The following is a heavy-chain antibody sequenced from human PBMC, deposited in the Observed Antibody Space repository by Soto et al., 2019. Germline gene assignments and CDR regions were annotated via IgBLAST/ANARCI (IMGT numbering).Heavy chain of an antibody. Sequence: PGGSLRLSCASSGFSFGSCAMTWVRQAPGKGLEWVSTISASGGGTYFADSVKGRFSISRDQSKNTLFLQMNSLRAEDTAVYYCAKGLRGVPFDYWGQGTLVTVSS. CDR3: AKGLRGVPFDY. CDR1: GFSFGSCA. D-gene: IGHD3-10*01. V-gene: IGHV3-23*01. J-gene: IGHJ4*02. CDR2: ISASGGGT.